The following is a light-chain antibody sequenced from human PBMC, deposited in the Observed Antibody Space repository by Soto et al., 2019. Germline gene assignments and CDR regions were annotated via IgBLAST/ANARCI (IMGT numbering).Light chain of an antibody. Sequence: DIQMTQSPSSLSASVGDRVTITCRASQSISSYLNWYQQKPGKAPKLLIYAASSLQSGVPSRFSGSGSGTDFTLTISRLQPEDFATYYCQQSYPLYTFGPGTKLEIK. CDR1: QSISSY. V-gene: IGKV1-39*01. CDR2: AAS. CDR3: QQSYPLYT. J-gene: IGKJ2*01.